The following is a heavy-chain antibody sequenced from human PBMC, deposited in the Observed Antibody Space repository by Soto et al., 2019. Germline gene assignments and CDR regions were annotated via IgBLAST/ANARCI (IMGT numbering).Heavy chain of an antibody. V-gene: IGHV5-51*01. CDR2: IYPVDTNT. CDR3: ATRALDYGMDV. Sequence: AWLTAAGTGSGNWFTSSCIGCVIQMPGKGLECMGIIYPVDTNTRYSPSFQGPVTISADKTNSTAYLQWSSLKASDPAMYYCATRALDYGMDVCGQRTTVTVSS. D-gene: IGHD6-6*01. CDR1: GNWFTSSC. J-gene: IGHJ6*02.